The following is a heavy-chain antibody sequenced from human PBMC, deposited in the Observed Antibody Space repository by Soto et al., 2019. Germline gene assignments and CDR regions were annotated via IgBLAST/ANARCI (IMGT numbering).Heavy chain of an antibody. Sequence: GGSLRLSCAASGFSFIDYDMHWVRQASGKGLEWVSTIATAGDTYYPGSVKGRFTISREEAKNSFYLQMNSLRAGDTAVYYCANSPEINGCPLDYWGQGTQVTVSS. CDR1: GFSFIDYD. CDR2: IATAGDT. D-gene: IGHD6-19*01. CDR3: ANSPEINGCPLDY. V-gene: IGHV3-13*01. J-gene: IGHJ4*02.